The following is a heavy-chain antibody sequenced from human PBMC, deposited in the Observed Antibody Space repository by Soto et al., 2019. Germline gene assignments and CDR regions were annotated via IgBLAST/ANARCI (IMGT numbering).Heavy chain of an antibody. Sequence: PSETLSLTCSVSGYSITSGFYWAWIRQPPGKGLEWIGSIYHRGNTYYNPSHTGRITISLDTSKRQFSLRLTSVTAADTAVYYCARGEVRGLIATGFDYWGRGGMVTVCS. CDR3: ARGEVRGLIATGFDY. J-gene: IGHJ4*02. CDR1: GYSITSGFY. D-gene: IGHD3-10*01. V-gene: IGHV4-38-2*02. CDR2: IYHRGNT.